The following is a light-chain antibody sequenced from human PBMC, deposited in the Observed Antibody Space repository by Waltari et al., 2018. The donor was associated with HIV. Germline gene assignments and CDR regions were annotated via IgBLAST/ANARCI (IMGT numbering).Light chain of an antibody. CDR1: GTVVYGRNY. Sequence: DIVMTQSPDSLAVSLGERATINCKSSGTVVYGRNYLSWYQQKPGQPPKLIIYRASSRESGVPDRFSGNGSGTDFSLTISSLQPEDVAVYYCQQYLRTPLPFGGGTRVEI. V-gene: IGKV4-1*01. J-gene: IGKJ4*01. CDR2: RAS. CDR3: QQYLRTPLP.